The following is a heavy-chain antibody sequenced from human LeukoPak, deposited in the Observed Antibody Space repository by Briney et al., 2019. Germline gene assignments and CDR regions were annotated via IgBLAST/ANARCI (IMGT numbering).Heavy chain of an antibody. CDR3: ARVQDDILTGYPFDAFDI. J-gene: IGHJ3*02. Sequence: ASVKVSCKASGYTFTGYYMHWVRQAPGQGLEWMGWINPNSGGTNYAQKFQGRVTMTRDTSISTAYMELSRLRSDDTAVYYCARVQDDILTGYPFDAFDIWGQGTMVTVSS. D-gene: IGHD3-9*01. CDR1: GYTFTGYY. V-gene: IGHV1-2*02. CDR2: INPNSGGT.